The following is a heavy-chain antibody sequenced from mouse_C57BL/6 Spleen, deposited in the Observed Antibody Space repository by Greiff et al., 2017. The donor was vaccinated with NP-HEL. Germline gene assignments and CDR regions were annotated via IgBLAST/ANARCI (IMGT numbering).Heavy chain of an antibody. J-gene: IGHJ4*01. D-gene: IGHD2-1*01. Sequence: QVQLQQSGAELVRPGTSVKVSCKASGYAFTNYLIEWVKQRPGQGLEWIGVINPGSGGTNYNEKFKGKATLTADKSSSTAYMQLSSLTSEDSAVYFCARSEIYYGNYEEVYYAMDYWGQGTSVTVSS. CDR1: GYAFTNYL. CDR3: ARSEIYYGNYEEVYYAMDY. CDR2: INPGSGGT. V-gene: IGHV1-54*01.